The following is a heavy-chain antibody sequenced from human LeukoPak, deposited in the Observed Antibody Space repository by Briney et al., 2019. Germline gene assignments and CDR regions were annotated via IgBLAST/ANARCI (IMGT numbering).Heavy chain of an antibody. CDR3: AREDYDSSGQRGPFDY. D-gene: IGHD3-22*01. CDR2: IYYSGST. V-gene: IGHV4-31*03. J-gene: IGHJ4*02. CDR1: GGSISSGGYY. Sequence: SETLSLTCTVSGGSISSGGYYWSWIRQHPGKGLEWIGYIYYSGSTYYNPSLKSRVTISVDTSKNQFSLKLSSVTAADTAVYYCAREDYDSSGQRGPFDYWGQGTPVTVSS.